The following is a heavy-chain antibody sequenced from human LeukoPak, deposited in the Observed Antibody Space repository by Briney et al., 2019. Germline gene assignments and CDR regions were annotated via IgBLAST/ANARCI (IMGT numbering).Heavy chain of an antibody. J-gene: IGHJ4*02. Sequence: GGSLRLSCAASGFTFSDYYMSWIRQAPGKGLEWVSYISSSSSYTNYTDSVKGRFTISRDNAKNSLYLQMNSLRAEDTAVYYCARTYYCVSGSYPLDYWGQGTLVTVSS. D-gene: IGHD3-10*01. V-gene: IGHV3-11*06. CDR1: GFTFSDYY. CDR2: ISSSSSYT. CDR3: ARTYYCVSGSYPLDY.